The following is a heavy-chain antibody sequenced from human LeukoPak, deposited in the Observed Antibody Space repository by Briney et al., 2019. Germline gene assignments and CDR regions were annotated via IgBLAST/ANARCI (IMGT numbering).Heavy chain of an antibody. CDR2: INPNSGGT. D-gene: IGHD5-24*01. Sequence: GASVKVSCKASGYTFTGYYVHWVRQAPGQGLEWMGWINPNSGGTNYAQKFQGRVTMTRDTSISTAYMELSRLRSDDTAVYYCARGAVEMATMSFILDPWGQGTLVTVSS. V-gene: IGHV1-2*02. CDR1: GYTFTGYY. CDR3: ARGAVEMATMSFILDP. J-gene: IGHJ5*02.